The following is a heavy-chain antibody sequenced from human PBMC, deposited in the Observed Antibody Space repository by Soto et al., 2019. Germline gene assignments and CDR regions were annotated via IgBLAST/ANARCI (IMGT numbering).Heavy chain of an antibody. CDR3: AKDRRADWESYYYYAMDV. V-gene: IGHV1-69*01. CDR1: GGTFSSFT. J-gene: IGHJ6*02. Sequence: QVQLVQSGAEVKKPGSSVKVPCKASGGTFSSFTISWVRQAPGQGLEWMGGIIPIYGTANYAQKFQGRVTITADASTRTAYMELSSLRSEDTAVYYCAKDRRADWESYYYYAMDVWGQGTTVTVSS. D-gene: IGHD1-26*01. CDR2: IIPIYGTA.